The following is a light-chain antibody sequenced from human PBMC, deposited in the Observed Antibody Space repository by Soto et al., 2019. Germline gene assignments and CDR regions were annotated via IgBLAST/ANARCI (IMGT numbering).Light chain of an antibody. Sequence: QSALTQPASVSGSPGQSITISCTGTSSDVGSYNLVSWYQQHPGKAPKLMIYDGSKRPSGVSNRFSGSKSGNTASLTISGLQAEDEADYYCCSYAGSSTWVFGGGTKVTVL. CDR3: CSYAGSSTWV. CDR1: SSDVGSYNL. CDR2: DGS. J-gene: IGLJ3*02. V-gene: IGLV2-23*01.